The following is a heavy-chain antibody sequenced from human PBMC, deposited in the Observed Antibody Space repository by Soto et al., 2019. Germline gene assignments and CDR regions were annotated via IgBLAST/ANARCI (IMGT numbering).Heavy chain of an antibody. Sequence: GESLKISCKGSGYSFTTYWIGWVRQTPGKGLEWMASVYPDDSDIRYSPSFQGQVTISADKSISTAYMQWSSLKASDTAMYYCARLPGPFSTGCYYFDQWGQGTLVTVSS. J-gene: IGHJ4*02. D-gene: IGHD6-19*01. CDR1: GYSFTTYW. CDR2: VYPDDSDI. V-gene: IGHV5-51*03. CDR3: ARLPGPFSTGCYYFDQ.